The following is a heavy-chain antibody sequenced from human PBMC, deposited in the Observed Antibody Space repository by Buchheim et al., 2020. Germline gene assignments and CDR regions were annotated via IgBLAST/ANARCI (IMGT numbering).Heavy chain of an antibody. V-gene: IGHV3-30*03. Sequence: QVQLVESGGGVVQPGRSLRLSCAASGFTFSSYGMHWVRQAPGKGLEWVAVISYDGSNKYYADSVKGRFTISRDNSKNTLYLQMNSLRAEDTAVYYCARGVVTPGGFDYWGQGTL. D-gene: IGHD4-23*01. J-gene: IGHJ4*02. CDR3: ARGVVTPGGFDY. CDR2: ISYDGSNK. CDR1: GFTFSSYG.